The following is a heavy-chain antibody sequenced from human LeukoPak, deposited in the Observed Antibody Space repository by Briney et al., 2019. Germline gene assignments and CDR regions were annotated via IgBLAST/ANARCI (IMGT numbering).Heavy chain of an antibody. J-gene: IGHJ6*03. D-gene: IGHD3-10*01. CDR3: AKDTRSRGGYYYYYMDV. CDR2: TSWNSGSI. CDR1: VFTFDDYA. V-gene: IGHV3-9*01. Sequence: GRSLRLSCAASVFTFDDYAMHWVRQAPGKGLECVSGTSWNSGSIGYADSVKGRFTISRDNAKNSLYLQMNSLRAEDTALYYCAKDTRSRGGYYYYYMDVWGKGTTVTVSS.